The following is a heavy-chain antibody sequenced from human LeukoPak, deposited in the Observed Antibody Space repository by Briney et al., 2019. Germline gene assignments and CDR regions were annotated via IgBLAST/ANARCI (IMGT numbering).Heavy chain of an antibody. D-gene: IGHD3-10*01. CDR1: GFTFNTYA. CDR3: ARELRLRGYFDY. Sequence: PGRSLRLSCAAPGFTFNTYAMHWVRQAPGKGLEWVAVISDNGRRQYYADSVKGRFTISRDNSKNMLYLQMNSLRVEDTAVYYCARELRLRGYFDYWGQGTLVTVSS. V-gene: IGHV3-30*04. CDR2: ISDNGRRQ. J-gene: IGHJ4*02.